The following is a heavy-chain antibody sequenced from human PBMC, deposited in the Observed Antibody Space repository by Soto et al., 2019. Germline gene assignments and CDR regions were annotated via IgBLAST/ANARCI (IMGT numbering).Heavy chain of an antibody. Sequence: SETLSLPCIVSVDSVTIGSYYWTWLRQPPGKGFEWIGYISYTGRTKYNPSLQSRVTISVDTSKNDFSLNLSSVTAAETAVYFCAREWGLLPYYVMNVWGQGTAVTVSS. J-gene: IGHJ6*01. D-gene: IGHD7-27*01. CDR1: VDSVTIGSYY. CDR2: ISYTGRT. CDR3: AREWGLLPYYVMNV. V-gene: IGHV4-61*03.